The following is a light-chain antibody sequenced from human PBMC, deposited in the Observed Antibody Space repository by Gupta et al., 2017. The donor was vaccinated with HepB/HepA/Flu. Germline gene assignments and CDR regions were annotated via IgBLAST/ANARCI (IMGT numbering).Light chain of an antibody. CDR2: AAS. CDR1: QTISSY. Sequence: DIQMTQSPSSLSASVGDRVTITCRASQTISSYLNWYQQKPGKAPKLLIYAASSSQSAVPSRFSGSGSGTDFTLTIIRRLPEDFATYYSYQSYGTPLTFGPGTKVEIK. J-gene: IGKJ1*01. CDR3: YQSYGTPLT. V-gene: IGKV1-39*01.